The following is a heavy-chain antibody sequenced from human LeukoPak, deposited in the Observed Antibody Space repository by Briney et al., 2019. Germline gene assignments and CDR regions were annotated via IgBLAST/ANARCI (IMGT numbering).Heavy chain of an antibody. CDR1: GFTFSSYA. CDR2: ISGSGGST. V-gene: IGHV3-23*01. D-gene: IGHD1-26*01. Sequence: SGGSLRLSCAASGFTFSSYAMSWVRQAPGKGLEWVSAISGSGGSTYYADSVKGRFTISRDNSKNTLYLQMNSLRAEDTAVYCCAKDVGGATPYGYWGQGTLVTVSS. CDR3: AKDVGGATPYGY. J-gene: IGHJ4*02.